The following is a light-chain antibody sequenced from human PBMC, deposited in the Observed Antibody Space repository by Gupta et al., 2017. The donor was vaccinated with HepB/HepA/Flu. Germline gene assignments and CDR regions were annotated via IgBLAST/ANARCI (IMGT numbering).Light chain of an antibody. Sequence: DIQMTQSPSTLSASVGDRVTITCRASQSISSWLAWYQQKPGKAPNLLIYKASYLESGVPSRFSGSGSGTEFTLTISSLQPDDFATYYCQEYDGHSWTFGQGTNVEIK. CDR3: QEYDGHSWT. CDR2: KAS. CDR1: QSISSW. J-gene: IGKJ1*01. V-gene: IGKV1-5*03.